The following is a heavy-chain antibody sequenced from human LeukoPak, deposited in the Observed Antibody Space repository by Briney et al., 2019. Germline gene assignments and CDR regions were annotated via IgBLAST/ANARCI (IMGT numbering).Heavy chain of an antibody. CDR3: AKPRLGYSYGYPELDY. V-gene: IGHV3-30*18. CDR2: ISYEGSNK. CDR1: GFTFSSYG. J-gene: IGHJ4*02. D-gene: IGHD5-18*01. Sequence: GRSLRLSCAASGFTFSSYGMHWVRQAPGKGLEWVAVISYEGSNKYYADSVKGRFTISRDNSKNTLYLQMNSLRAEDTAVYYCAKPRLGYSYGYPELDYWGQGTLVTVSS.